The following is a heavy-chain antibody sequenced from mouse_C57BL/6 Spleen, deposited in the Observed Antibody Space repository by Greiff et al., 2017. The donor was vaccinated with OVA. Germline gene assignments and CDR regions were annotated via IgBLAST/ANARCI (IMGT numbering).Heavy chain of an antibody. D-gene: IGHD2-5*01. J-gene: IGHJ1*03. CDR2: IRSKSNNYAT. CDR3: VRHGWTYYSNLYWDFDV. Sequence: EVKLVESGGGLVQPKGSLKLSCAASGFSFNTYAMNWVRQAPGKGLEWVARIRSKSNNYATYYADSVKDRFTISRDDAASMLYLQMNNLKTEDAAMYYCVRHGWTYYSNLYWDFDVWGTGTTVTVSS. V-gene: IGHV10-1*01. CDR1: GFSFNTYA.